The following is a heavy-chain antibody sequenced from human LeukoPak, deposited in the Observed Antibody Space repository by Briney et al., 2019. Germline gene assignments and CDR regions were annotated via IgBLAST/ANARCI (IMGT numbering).Heavy chain of an antibody. CDR1: GFTFSNYP. CDR2: ISAGGDSA. Sequence: GGSLRLSCAASGFTFSNYPMNWVRQAPGKGLEWVSAISAGGDSAYYADSVKGRFTISRDNSENSLYLQINSLRAEDTAMYYCGKETFCSSATCPRAWGQGTLVTVSS. V-gene: IGHV3-23*01. J-gene: IGHJ5*02. D-gene: IGHD2-2*01. CDR3: GKETFCSSATCPRA.